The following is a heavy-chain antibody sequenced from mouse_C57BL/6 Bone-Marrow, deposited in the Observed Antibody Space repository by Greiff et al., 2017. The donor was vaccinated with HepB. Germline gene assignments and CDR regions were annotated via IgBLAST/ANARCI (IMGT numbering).Heavy chain of an antibody. Sequence: VQLKESGPELVKPGASVKISCKASGYSFTGYYMNWVKQSPEKSLEWIGEINPSTGGTTYNQKFKAKATLTVDKSSSTAYMQLKSLTSEDSAVYYCARGMAMDYWGQGTSVTVSS. CDR1: GYSFTGYY. V-gene: IGHV1-42*01. CDR3: ARGMAMDY. J-gene: IGHJ4*01. CDR2: INPSTGGT.